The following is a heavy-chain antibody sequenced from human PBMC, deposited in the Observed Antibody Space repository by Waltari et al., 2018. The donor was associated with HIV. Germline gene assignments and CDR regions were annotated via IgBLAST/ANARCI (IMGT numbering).Heavy chain of an antibody. CDR2: IHPADSDT. V-gene: IGHV5-51*01. CDR1: GYSFPTYW. J-gene: IGHJ4*02. Sequence: EVQLVQSGAEVKKPGESLKISCKGSGYSFPTYWIGWVRHMPGKGLGWVGIIHPADSDTRYSPSFQGQVTISADKSISTAYLQWSSLKASDTAIYYCARRGTGYYFDYWGQGTLVTVSS. D-gene: IGHD6-19*01. CDR3: ARRGTGYYFDY.